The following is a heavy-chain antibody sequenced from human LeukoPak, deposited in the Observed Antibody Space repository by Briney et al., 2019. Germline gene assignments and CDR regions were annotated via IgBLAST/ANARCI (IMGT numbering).Heavy chain of an antibody. Sequence: SETLSLTCAVYGGSFSGYYWSWIRQPPGKGLEWIGEINHSGSTNYNPSLKSRVTISVDTSKNQFFLKLSSVTAADTAVYYCARVHGYNYVFDYWGQGTLVTVSS. CDR2: INHSGST. D-gene: IGHD5-24*01. CDR1: GGSFSGYY. CDR3: ARVHGYNYVFDY. J-gene: IGHJ4*02. V-gene: IGHV4-34*01.